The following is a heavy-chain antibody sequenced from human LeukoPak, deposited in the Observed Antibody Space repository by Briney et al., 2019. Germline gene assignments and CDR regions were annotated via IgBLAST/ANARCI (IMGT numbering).Heavy chain of an antibody. D-gene: IGHD2-15*01. CDR1: GGSFSGYY. Sequence: PSETLSLTCAVYGGSFSGYYWSWIRQPPGKGLEWIGYIYYSGSTYYNPSLKSRVTISVDTSKNQFSLRLSSVTAADAAVYYCARVTGYVVEDYFDYWGQGTLVTVSS. J-gene: IGHJ4*02. CDR3: ARVTGYVVEDYFDY. CDR2: IYYSGST. V-gene: IGHV4-59*01.